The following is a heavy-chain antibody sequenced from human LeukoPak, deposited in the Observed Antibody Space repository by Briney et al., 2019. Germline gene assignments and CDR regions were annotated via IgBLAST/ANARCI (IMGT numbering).Heavy chain of an antibody. V-gene: IGHV1-24*01. CDR3: ATPESLVRNNYYYGTHV. Sequence: ASVKVSCKVSGYSLTKLSIHWVRQAPGKGPEWMGGIDPEDDETIYDQKFQGRVTMTEDTSTDTAYMEMSSLRSDDTAVYYCATPESLVRNNYYYGTHVWGQGTTVTVSS. J-gene: IGHJ6*02. D-gene: IGHD3-10*01. CDR2: IDPEDDET. CDR1: GYSLTKLS.